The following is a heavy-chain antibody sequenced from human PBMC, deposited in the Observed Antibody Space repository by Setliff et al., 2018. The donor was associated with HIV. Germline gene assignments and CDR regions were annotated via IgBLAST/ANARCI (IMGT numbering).Heavy chain of an antibody. J-gene: IGHJ5*02. CDR2: VYITGRI. CDR1: DDSIKSDNYY. Sequence: SETLSLTCTVSDDSIKSDNYYWSWVRQPAGNGLEWIGRVYITGRIHYNPSLKSRVSLSIDTSKNQFSLNLRSVTAADTAVYYCARHGSNWFDPWGQGTQVTVSS. D-gene: IGHD3-10*01. CDR3: ARHGSNWFDP. V-gene: IGHV4-61*02.